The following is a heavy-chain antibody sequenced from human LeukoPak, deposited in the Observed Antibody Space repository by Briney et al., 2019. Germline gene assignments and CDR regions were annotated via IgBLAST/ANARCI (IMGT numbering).Heavy chain of an antibody. CDR2: ISGSGGST. Sequence: PGGSLRLSCAASGFTVSSNYMSWVRQAPGKGLEWVSAISGSGGSTYYADSVKGRFTISRDNSKNTLYLQMNSLRAEDTAVYYCAKDQIGDYGDYPGYYYYGMDVWGQGTTVTVSS. J-gene: IGHJ6*02. CDR3: AKDQIGDYGDYPGYYYYGMDV. V-gene: IGHV3-23*01. D-gene: IGHD4-17*01. CDR1: GFTVSSNY.